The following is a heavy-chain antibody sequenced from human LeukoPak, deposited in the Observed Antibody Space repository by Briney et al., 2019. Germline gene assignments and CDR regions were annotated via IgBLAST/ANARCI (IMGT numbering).Heavy chain of an antibody. J-gene: IGHJ4*02. CDR3: ARGRAARRPFDY. Sequence: SETLSLTCAVYGGSFSGYYWSWIRQPPGKGLEWVGEINHSGSTNYNPSLKSRVTISVDTSKNQFSLKLSSVTAADTAVYYCARGRAARRPFDYWGQGTLVTVSS. CDR1: GGSFSGYY. D-gene: IGHD6-6*01. V-gene: IGHV4-34*01. CDR2: INHSGST.